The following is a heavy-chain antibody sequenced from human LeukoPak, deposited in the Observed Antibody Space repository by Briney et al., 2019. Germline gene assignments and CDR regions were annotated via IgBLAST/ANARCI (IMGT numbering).Heavy chain of an antibody. D-gene: IGHD3-10*01. J-gene: IGHJ4*02. CDR2: INSDGSST. V-gene: IGHV3-74*01. Sequence: GGSLRLSCAASGFTFSSYWMHWARQAPGKGLVWVSRINSDGSSTSYADSVKGRFTISRDNAKNTLYLQMNSLRAEDTAVYYCAKGPRTVRFGDRHKGMFDYWGQGTLVTVSS. CDR1: GFTFSSYW. CDR3: AKGPRTVRFGDRHKGMFDY.